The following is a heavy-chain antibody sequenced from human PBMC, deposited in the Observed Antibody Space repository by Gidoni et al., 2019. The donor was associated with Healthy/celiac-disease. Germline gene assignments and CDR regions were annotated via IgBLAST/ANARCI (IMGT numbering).Heavy chain of an antibody. Sequence: QVQLVESGGGVVQPGRPLRLSCAASGFTFSSSGMHWVRQAPGKGLEWVAVISYDGSNKYYADSVKGRFTISRDNSKNTLYLQMNSLRAEDTAVYYCAKPYSSGWYTPWDPLDYWGQGTLVTVSS. D-gene: IGHD6-19*01. CDR3: AKPYSSGWYTPWDPLDY. CDR1: GFTFSSSG. J-gene: IGHJ4*02. CDR2: ISYDGSNK. V-gene: IGHV3-30*18.